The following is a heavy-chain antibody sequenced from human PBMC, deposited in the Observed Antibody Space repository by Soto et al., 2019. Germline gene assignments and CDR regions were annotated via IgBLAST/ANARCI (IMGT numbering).Heavy chain of an antibody. CDR2: VYYNENT. J-gene: IGHJ5*02. Sequence: SETLSLTCTVSGGSISSFAYYWGWIRQPPGKGLEWIGTVYYNENTYYNPSLKSQVTISVDTAKNQFSLNLRSVTAADTAIYFCARRERYYGSPGWFDPWGQGTLVTVSS. CDR1: GGSISSFAYY. V-gene: IGHV4-39*01. CDR3: ARRERYYGSPGWFDP. D-gene: IGHD3-10*01.